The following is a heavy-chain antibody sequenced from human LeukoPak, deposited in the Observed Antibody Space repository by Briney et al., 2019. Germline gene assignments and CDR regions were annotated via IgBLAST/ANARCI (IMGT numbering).Heavy chain of an antibody. J-gene: IGHJ4*02. V-gene: IGHV3-53*01. CDR3: ARDLHPRLTGYFDY. CDR2: IYSGGST. CDR1: GFTFNDHY. Sequence: PGGSLRLSCATSGFTFNDHYLGWVRQAPGKGLEWVSVIYSGGSTYYADSVEGRFTVSRDNPKNTLYLEMKSLRADDTAVYYCARDLHPRLTGYFDYWGQGTVVTVSS. D-gene: IGHD3-16*01.